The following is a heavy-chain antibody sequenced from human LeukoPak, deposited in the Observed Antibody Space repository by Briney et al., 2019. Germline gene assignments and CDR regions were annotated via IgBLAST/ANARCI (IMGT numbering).Heavy chain of an antibody. CDR2: INHSGST. J-gene: IGHJ4*02. V-gene: IGHV4-34*01. D-gene: IGHD5-12*01. CDR3: ARGGGYSGYYFDY. Sequence: SETLSLTCAVYGGSFSGYYWSWIRQPPGKGLEWIGEINHSGSTNYNPSLKSRVTILVDTSKNQFSLKLSSVTAADTAVYYCARGGGYSGYYFDYWGQGTLVTVSS. CDR1: GGSFSGYY.